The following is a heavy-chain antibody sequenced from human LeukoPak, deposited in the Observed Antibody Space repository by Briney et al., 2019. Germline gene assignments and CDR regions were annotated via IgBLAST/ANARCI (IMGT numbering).Heavy chain of an antibody. V-gene: IGHV4-59*02. CDR1: GASVNSYY. CDR2: THYSGST. CDR3: ARGHYGLEV. Sequence: SETLSLTCTVSGASVNSYYWSWIRQPPGKGLEWIRYTHYSGSTSYNPSLKSRVTISIDTSKNQFSLKLTSVTAADTAVFYCARGHYGLEVWVKGTTVTVSS. J-gene: IGHJ6*04.